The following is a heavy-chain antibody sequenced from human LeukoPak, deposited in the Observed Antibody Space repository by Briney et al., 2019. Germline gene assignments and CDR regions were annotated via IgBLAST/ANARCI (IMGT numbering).Heavy chain of an antibody. CDR1: GGSISSGGYY. Sequence: SETLSLTCTVSGGSISSGGYYWSWIRQPPGKGLEWIGYIYHSGSTYYNPSLKSRVTISVDRSKNQFSLKLSSVTAADTAVYYCATREWWGKDYWGQGTLVTVSS. J-gene: IGHJ4*02. CDR3: ATREWWGKDY. CDR2: IYHSGST. V-gene: IGHV4-30-2*01. D-gene: IGHD2-15*01.